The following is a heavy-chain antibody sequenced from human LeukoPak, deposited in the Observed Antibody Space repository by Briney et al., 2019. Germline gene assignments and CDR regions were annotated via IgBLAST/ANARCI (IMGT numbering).Heavy chain of an antibody. CDR2: ISSGSRYL. Sequence: PGGSLRLSCAASEFTFSSYSMNWVRQAPGKGLEWVSSISSGSRYLYYADSVKGRFTISRDNAKNSLYLQMNSLRAEDTAVYYCARDHWDILTGYYIDYWGQGTLVTVSS. CDR1: EFTFSSYS. D-gene: IGHD3-9*01. CDR3: ARDHWDILTGYYIDY. J-gene: IGHJ4*02. V-gene: IGHV3-21*01.